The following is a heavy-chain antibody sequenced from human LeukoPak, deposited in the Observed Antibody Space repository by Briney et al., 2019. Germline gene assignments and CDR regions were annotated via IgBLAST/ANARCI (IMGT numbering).Heavy chain of an antibody. CDR3: ARDRVAGWFDL. Sequence: PSETLSLTCTVSGGSISSGAYYWSWIRQHPGKGLEWIGYIYDSGSTYYDPSLKSRVTISVDTSKNLFSLRLNSVTAADTAVYYCARDRVAGWFDLWGQGTLVTVSS. J-gene: IGHJ5*02. D-gene: IGHD3-10*01. CDR2: IYDSGST. CDR1: GGSISSGAYY. V-gene: IGHV4-31*03.